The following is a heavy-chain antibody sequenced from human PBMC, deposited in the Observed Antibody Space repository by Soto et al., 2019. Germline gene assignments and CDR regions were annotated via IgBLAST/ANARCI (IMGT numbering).Heavy chain of an antibody. D-gene: IGHD3-10*01. Sequence: TLSLTCTVSGGSISSGAYFWSWIRQPRGKGLEWIGYIYYTGSTYYNPSLKSRVTISVDTSKNQFSLKLISVTSAATAVDYWAREGRVYGSGSYYNRPFDYWGQGTLVTV. CDR1: GGSISSGAYF. CDR2: IYYTGST. V-gene: IGHV4-30-4*01. J-gene: IGHJ4*02. CDR3: AREGRVYGSGSYYNRPFDY.